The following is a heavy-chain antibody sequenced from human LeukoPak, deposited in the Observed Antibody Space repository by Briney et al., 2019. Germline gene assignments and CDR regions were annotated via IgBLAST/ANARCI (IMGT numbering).Heavy chain of an antibody. CDR2: INPNSGGT. V-gene: IGHV1-2*04. J-gene: IGHJ6*02. D-gene: IGHD5/OR15-5a*01. Sequence: ASVKVSCKASGGTFSSYAISWVRQAPGQGLEWMGWINPNSGGTKYAQKFQDWVTMTRDTSINTVYMEMSRLRSDDTAVYYCARDLRQEDSDYFYGMDLWGQGTTVTVS. CDR1: GGTFSSYA. CDR3: ARDLRQEDSDYFYGMDL.